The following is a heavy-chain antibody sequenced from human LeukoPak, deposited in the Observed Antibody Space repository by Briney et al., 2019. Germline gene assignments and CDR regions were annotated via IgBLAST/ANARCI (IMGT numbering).Heavy chain of an antibody. CDR3: ARGKQSFGGVIVRDFDY. CDR1: GYTFTSYG. D-gene: IGHD3-16*02. V-gene: IGHV1-18*01. CDR2: ISAYNGNK. Sequence: ASVKVSCKASGYTFTSYGISWVRQAPGQGLEWMGWISAYNGNKNYAQKLQGRVTMTTDTSTSTAYMELRSLRSDDTAVYYCARGKQSFGGVIVRDFDYWGQGTLVTVSS. J-gene: IGHJ4*02.